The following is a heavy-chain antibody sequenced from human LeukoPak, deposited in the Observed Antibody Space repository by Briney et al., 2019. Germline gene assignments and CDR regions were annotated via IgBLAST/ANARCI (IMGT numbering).Heavy chain of an antibody. CDR1: GYTFTSYG. J-gene: IGHJ4*02. D-gene: IGHD5-12*01. V-gene: IGHV1-18*04. CDR3: ARDYGEGRVATIPLAY. CDR2: ISSYNGKT. Sequence: ASVKVSCKASGYTFTSYGITWVRQAPGQGLEWVAWISSYNGKTNYAQNLQGRVTMTTDTSTTTAYMELRSLRSDDTAVYYCARDYGEGRVATIPLAYWGQGTLVTVSS.